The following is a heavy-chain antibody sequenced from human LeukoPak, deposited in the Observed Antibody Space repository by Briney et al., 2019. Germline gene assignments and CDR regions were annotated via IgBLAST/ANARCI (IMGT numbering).Heavy chain of an antibody. V-gene: IGHV4-59*01. J-gene: IGHJ4*02. CDR2: IYYSGST. CDR3: ARASRYCSGGSCSGTRVDY. Sequence: PSETLSLTCTVSGGSISSYYWSWIRQPPGKGLEWIGYIYYSGSTNYNPSLKSRVTISVDTSKNQFSLKLSSVTAADTAAYYCARASRYCSGGSCSGTRVDYWGQGTLVTVSS. D-gene: IGHD2-15*01. CDR1: GGSISSYY.